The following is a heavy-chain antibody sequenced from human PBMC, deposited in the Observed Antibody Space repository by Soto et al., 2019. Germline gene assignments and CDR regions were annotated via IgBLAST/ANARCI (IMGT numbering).Heavy chain of an antibody. J-gene: IGHJ4*02. CDR3: VRESHGDY. Sequence: EVQLVESGGGLVQPGGSLRLSCAGSGFTFSNYWMHWVRQAPGKGLEWVSRIDHDGPTDYADSVRGRFTISRDNAENTLYLQMNRLRPEGTAVYYCVRESHGDYWGQGTLVTVSS. CDR2: IDHDGPT. CDR1: GFTFSNYW. V-gene: IGHV3-74*01.